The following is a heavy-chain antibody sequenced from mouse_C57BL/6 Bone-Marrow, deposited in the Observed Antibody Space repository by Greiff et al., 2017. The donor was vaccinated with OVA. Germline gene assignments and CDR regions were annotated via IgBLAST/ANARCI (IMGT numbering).Heavy chain of an antibody. J-gene: IGHJ2*01. Sequence: VQLQQSGAELVRPGASVKLSCTASGFNIKDDYMHWVKQRPEQGLEWIGWIDPENGDTEYASKVPGKATITADTSSNTAYLQLSSLTSEDTAVYYCTTGGYSNPYYFDYWGQGTTLTVSS. CDR1: GFNIKDDY. CDR2: IDPENGDT. D-gene: IGHD2-5*01. CDR3: TTGGYSNPYYFDY. V-gene: IGHV14-4*01.